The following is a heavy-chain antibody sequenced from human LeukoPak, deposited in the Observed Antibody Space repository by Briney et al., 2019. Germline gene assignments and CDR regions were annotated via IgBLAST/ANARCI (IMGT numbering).Heavy chain of an antibody. CDR2: ITSTSDTI. CDR1: GFTFSDYS. J-gene: IGHJ4*02. CDR3: ARSSGYPFFDY. Sequence: GGSLRLSCAASGFTFSDYSMNWVRQAPGEGLEWLSYITSTSDTIYYADSVKGRFTSSRDNAKNSVYLQMNSLRAEDTAVYYCARSSGYPFFDYWGQGTLVTVSS. V-gene: IGHV3-48*01. D-gene: IGHD3-22*01.